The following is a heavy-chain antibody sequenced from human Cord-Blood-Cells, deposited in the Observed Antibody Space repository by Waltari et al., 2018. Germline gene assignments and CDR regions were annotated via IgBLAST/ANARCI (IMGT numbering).Heavy chain of an antibody. Sequence: QVQLQQWGAGLLKPSATLSLTCAVYGGSFRAYSWSWLRHPPGTGLEWIGEINHSGSTNYNPSLKSRVTISVDTPKNQFSLKLSSVTAADTAVYYCARGGEGGVGDYWGQGTLVTVSS. D-gene: IGHD4-17*01. V-gene: IGHV4-34*01. CDR1: GGSFRAYS. CDR3: ARGGEGGVGDY. CDR2: INHSGST. J-gene: IGHJ4*02.